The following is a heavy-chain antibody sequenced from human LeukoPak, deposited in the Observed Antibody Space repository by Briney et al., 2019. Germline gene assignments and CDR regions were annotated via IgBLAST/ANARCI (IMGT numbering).Heavy chain of an antibody. Sequence: PSETLSLTCTASGGSISSYYWSWIRQPPGKGLEWIGYIYYSGSTNYNPSLKSRVTISVDTSKNQFSLKLSSVTAADTAVYYCAASGAPFPMDVWGKGTTVTVSS. D-gene: IGHD1-14*01. V-gene: IGHV4-59*08. J-gene: IGHJ6*03. CDR3: AASGAPFPMDV. CDR1: GGSISSYY. CDR2: IYYSGST.